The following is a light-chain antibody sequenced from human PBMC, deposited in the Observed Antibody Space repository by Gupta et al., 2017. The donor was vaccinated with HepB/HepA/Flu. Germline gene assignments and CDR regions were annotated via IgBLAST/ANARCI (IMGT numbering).Light chain of an antibody. CDR2: GAS. CDR1: HDVKTF. J-gene: IGKJ2*01. V-gene: IGKV1-33*01. CDR3: QQYVHLPYT. Sequence: EIQMTQSPSSFPSSVGDRATITCQATHDVKTFLNWFQQKSGKAPRLLIYGASNLESGVPPRFSGSGSGTQFTLTITSLQPEDVASYVCQQYVHLPYTFGQGTELEI.